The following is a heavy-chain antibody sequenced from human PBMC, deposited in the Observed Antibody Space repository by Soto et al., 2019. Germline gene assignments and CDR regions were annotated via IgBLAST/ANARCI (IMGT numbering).Heavy chain of an antibody. V-gene: IGHV3-48*01. CDR1: GFTFSTYS. CDR3: ARPTYYYDSSGPPAY. D-gene: IGHD3-22*01. CDR2: ISISSSTI. J-gene: IGHJ4*02. Sequence: HPGGSLRLSCAASGFTFSTYSMNWVRQAPGKGLEWVSYISISSSTIFYTDSVKGRFTVSRDNAKNSLYLQMNSLRAEDTAFYYFARPTYYYDSSGPPAYWGEGTLVTVSS.